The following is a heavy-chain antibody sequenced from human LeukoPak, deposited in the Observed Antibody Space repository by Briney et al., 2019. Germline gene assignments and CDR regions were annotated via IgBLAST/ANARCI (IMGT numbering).Heavy chain of an antibody. CDR2: IWYDGSNK. Sequence: GGSLRLSCAASGFTFSSYGMHWVRQAPGKGLEWVAVIWYDGSNKYYADSVKGRFTISRDNSKNTLYLQMNSLRAEDTAVYYCARDATTTPHYGMDVWGQGTTVTVSS. CDR3: ARDATTTPHYGMDV. CDR1: GFTFSSYG. D-gene: IGHD1-1*01. J-gene: IGHJ6*02. V-gene: IGHV3-33*01.